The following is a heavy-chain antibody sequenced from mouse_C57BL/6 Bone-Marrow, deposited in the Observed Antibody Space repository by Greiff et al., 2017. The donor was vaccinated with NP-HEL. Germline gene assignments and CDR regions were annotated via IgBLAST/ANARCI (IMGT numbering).Heavy chain of an antibody. Sequence: QVQLQQPGAELVKPGASVKLSCKASGYTFTSYWMHWVKQRPGQGLEWIGMIHPNSGSTNYNEKFKSKATLTVDKSSSTAYMQLSSLTAEDAAVYYCARKGGWLIYWGQGTLVTVSA. CDR1: GYTFTSYW. J-gene: IGHJ3*01. CDR2: IHPNSGST. CDR3: ARKGGWLIY. V-gene: IGHV1-64*01. D-gene: IGHD2-3*01.